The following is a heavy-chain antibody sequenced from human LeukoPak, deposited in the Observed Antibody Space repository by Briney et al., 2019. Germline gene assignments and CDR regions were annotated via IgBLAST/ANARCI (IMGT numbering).Heavy chain of an antibody. CDR1: GFTFRKYW. J-gene: IGHJ4*02. CDR3: ATKQWLAPPPDS. V-gene: IGHV3-74*01. D-gene: IGHD6-19*01. Sequence: GGSLRLSCAASGFTFRKYWMLWVRQAPGKGLESVSRINTDGTVTTYADSVKGRFTVSRDNADNTMFLQMNSVRDEDTAVYYCATKQWLAPPPDSWGQGTPVTVSS. CDR2: INTDGTVT.